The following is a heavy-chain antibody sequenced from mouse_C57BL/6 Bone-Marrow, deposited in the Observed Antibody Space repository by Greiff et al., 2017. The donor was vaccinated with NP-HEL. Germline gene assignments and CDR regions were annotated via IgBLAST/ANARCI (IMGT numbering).Heavy chain of an antibody. J-gene: IGHJ4*01. CDR3: ASHYYYGSSYGAMDY. CDR1: GFTFSSYG. Sequence: EVQGVESGGDLVKPGGSLKLSCAASGFTFSSYGMSWVRQTPDKRLEWVATISSGGSYTYYPDSVKGRFTISRDNAKNTLYLQMSSLKSEDTAMYYCASHYYYGSSYGAMDYWGQGTSVTVSS. D-gene: IGHD1-1*01. V-gene: IGHV5-6*01. CDR2: ISSGGSYT.